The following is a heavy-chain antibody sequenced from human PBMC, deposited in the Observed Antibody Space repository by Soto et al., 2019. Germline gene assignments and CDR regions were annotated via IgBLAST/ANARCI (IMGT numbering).Heavy chain of an antibody. Sequence: ASVKVSCKASGYTFTGYDINWRRQATGQGLEWMGWTNPNSGNTVYAQKFQGRVTMTRNTSISTAYMELSSLRSEDTAVYYCARELYRRVRFAPWGQGTLVTVSS. J-gene: IGHJ5*02. D-gene: IGHD1-26*01. CDR1: GYTFTGYD. CDR3: ARELYRRVRFAP. V-gene: IGHV1-8*01. CDR2: TNPNSGNT.